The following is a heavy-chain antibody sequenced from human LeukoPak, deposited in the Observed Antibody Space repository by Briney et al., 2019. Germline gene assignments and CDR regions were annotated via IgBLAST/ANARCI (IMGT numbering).Heavy chain of an antibody. J-gene: IGHJ4*02. CDR3: ARDWGYDSGTYCVY. D-gene: IGHD3-10*01. CDR1: GFTFSNYA. CDR2: ISHDGSNK. V-gene: IGHV3-30-3*01. Sequence: GGSLRLSCAVSGFTFSNYAMHWVRQAPGKGLEWVAVISHDGSNKYYAESVKGRFTISRDNSKNTVDLQMNSLRAEDMAVYYCARDWGYDSGTYCVYWGQGTLVTVSS.